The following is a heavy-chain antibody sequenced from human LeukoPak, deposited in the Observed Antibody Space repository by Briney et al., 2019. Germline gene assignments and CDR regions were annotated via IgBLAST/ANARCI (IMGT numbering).Heavy chain of an antibody. J-gene: IGHJ4*02. V-gene: IGHV3-74*01. Sequence: GSLRLSCAASGFTFSSYWMHWVRQAPGKGLVWVSRINSDGSSTRYADSVKGRFTISRDNAKNTLYLQMNSLRAEDTAVYYCAREETFHYGSGSNFDYWGQGSLVTVSS. D-gene: IGHD3-10*01. CDR2: INSDGSST. CDR3: AREETFHYGSGSNFDY. CDR1: GFTFSSYW.